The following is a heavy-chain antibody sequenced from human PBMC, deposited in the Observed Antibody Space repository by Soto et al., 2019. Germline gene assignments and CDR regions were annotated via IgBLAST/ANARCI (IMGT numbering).Heavy chain of an antibody. J-gene: IGHJ4*02. CDR2: IKNKTDGGTT. CDR3: AKARSG. D-gene: IGHD3-10*01. V-gene: IGHV3-15*01. Sequence: GGSLRLSCAASGFSFSNAWMNWVRQAPGKGLEWVGRIKNKTDGGTTDYAAPVKGRFTVSRDDSKNTLYLQMNSLKTEDTAVYYCAKARSGWGQGTLVTVSS. CDR1: GFSFSNAW.